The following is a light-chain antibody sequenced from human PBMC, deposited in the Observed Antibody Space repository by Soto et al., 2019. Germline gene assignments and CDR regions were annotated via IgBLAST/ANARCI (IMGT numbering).Light chain of an antibody. Sequence: QYVVTRPPSVSAAPGQKVTISCSGSSSNIGGNSVSWYQQLPGTAPKLLIYDDNKRPSGIPDRFSGSKSGTSATLGITGFQTGDEADYYCGSWDSSLSAYVFGTGTKVTVL. CDR2: DDN. CDR1: SSNIGGNS. J-gene: IGLJ1*01. CDR3: GSWDSSLSAYV. V-gene: IGLV1-51*01.